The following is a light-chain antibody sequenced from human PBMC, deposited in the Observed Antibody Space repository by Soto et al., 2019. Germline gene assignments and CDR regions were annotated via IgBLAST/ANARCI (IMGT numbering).Light chain of an antibody. CDR1: SSNIGAGYD. Sequence: QTALTQPPSVSGAPGQRVTISCTWSSSNIGAGYDVHWYQQLPGTAPKLLIYGNSNRPSGVPDRFSGSKSGTSASLAITGLQAEDEADYYCQSYDSSLSGPVFGTGTKVTVL. V-gene: IGLV1-40*01. CDR2: GNS. CDR3: QSYDSSLSGPV. J-gene: IGLJ1*01.